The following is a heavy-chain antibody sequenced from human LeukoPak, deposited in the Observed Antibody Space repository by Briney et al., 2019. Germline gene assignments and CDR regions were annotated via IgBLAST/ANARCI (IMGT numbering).Heavy chain of an antibody. J-gene: IGHJ3*02. V-gene: IGHV4-34*01. CDR3: ARDTYYYNSGTYWSDVFDI. Sequence: SETLSLTCAVYGGSFSGYYWSCLRQPPGKGLEWIGEINHSGSANYNPSLQSRVAISVDTSKNQFSLKLSSVTAADTAVYYCARDTYYYNSGTYWSDVFDIWGQGTMVIVSS. D-gene: IGHD3-22*01. CDR2: INHSGSA. CDR1: GGSFSGYY.